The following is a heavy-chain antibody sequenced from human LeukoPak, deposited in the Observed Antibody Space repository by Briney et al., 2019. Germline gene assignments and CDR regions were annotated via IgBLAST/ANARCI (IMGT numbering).Heavy chain of an antibody. CDR1: GFTFSIFC. Sequence: GGSLRLSCTGSGFTFSIFCMSWVRQAPGKGLEWVANIRQDGSERYYMDSVKGRFTISRDNAKNSLYLQMNSLRAEDTAVYYCARDSGVRDFDCWGQGTLVTVSS. V-gene: IGHV3-7*04. J-gene: IGHJ4*02. CDR2: IRQDGSER. CDR3: ARDSGVRDFDC. D-gene: IGHD3-3*01.